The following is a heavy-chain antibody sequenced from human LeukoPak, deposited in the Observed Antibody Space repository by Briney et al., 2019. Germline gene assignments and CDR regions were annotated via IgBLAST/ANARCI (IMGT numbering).Heavy chain of an antibody. V-gene: IGHV1-8*03. D-gene: IGHD3-22*01. CDR3: ARGLWDSSGYYGL. Sequence: ASVTVSFKASGYTFTSYDINWVRQATGQGLEWMGWMNPNSGNTGYAQKFQGRVTITRNTSISTAYMELSSLRSEDTAVYYCARGLWDSSGYYGLWGQGTLVTVSS. CDR2: MNPNSGNT. CDR1: GYTFTSYD. J-gene: IGHJ4*02.